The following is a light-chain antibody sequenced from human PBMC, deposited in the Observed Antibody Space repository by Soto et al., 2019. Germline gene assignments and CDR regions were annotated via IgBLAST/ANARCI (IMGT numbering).Light chain of an antibody. CDR1: QTISSW. CDR2: KAS. CDR3: QHYNNYSEA. V-gene: IGKV1-5*03. J-gene: IGKJ1*01. Sequence: DSQMTQSPSTRSGSVGDRVTITCRASQTISSWLAWYQQKPGKAPKLLIYKASTLKSGVPSRFSGSGSGTEFTLTISSLQPDDFATYYCQHYNNYSEAFGQGTKVDI.